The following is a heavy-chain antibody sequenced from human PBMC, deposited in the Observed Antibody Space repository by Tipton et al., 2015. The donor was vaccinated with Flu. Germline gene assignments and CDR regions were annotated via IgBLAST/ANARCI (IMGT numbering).Heavy chain of an antibody. J-gene: IGHJ4*02. V-gene: IGHV3-7*01. CDR2: IKQDGSEK. CDR1: GFTFSTYW. Sequence: QLVQSGGGLVQPGGSLRLSCAASGFTFSTYWMNWVRQAPGKGLEWVANIKQDGSEKYYVDSVKGRFTISRDNAKNSVYLQMNSLRAEDTAVYYCARDMPQGVVVIPPAKRFDFWGQGTLVTVSS. D-gene: IGHD2-2*01. CDR3: ARDMPQGVVVIPPAKRFDF.